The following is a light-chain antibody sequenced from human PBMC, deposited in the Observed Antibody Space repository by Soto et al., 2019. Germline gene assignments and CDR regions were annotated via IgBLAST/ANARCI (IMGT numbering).Light chain of an antibody. Sequence: QSVLTQPRSVSGSPGQSVTISCTGTSSDVGGYNYVSWYQQHPGKAPKLMIYDVSKRPSGVPDRFSGSKSGNTASLTISGLQAEDEADYYCCSYAGSYTLSVFGTGTKV. CDR1: SSDVGGYNY. CDR2: DVS. J-gene: IGLJ1*01. CDR3: CSYAGSYTLSV. V-gene: IGLV2-11*01.